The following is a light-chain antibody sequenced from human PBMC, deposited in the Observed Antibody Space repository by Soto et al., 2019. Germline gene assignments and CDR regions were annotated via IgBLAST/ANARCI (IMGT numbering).Light chain of an antibody. V-gene: IGKV1-39*01. Sequence: DIHMTQSPSSLSASVGDSVTISCRAGQTINTYLNWYQQKPGQAPKVLIFAISTLQPGVPSRFRGSGSGTEFSRTISSLQPEDSATYFCQQSYSMPPWTFGQGTKVQIK. CDR3: QQSYSMPPWT. CDR2: AIS. CDR1: QTINTY. J-gene: IGKJ1*01.